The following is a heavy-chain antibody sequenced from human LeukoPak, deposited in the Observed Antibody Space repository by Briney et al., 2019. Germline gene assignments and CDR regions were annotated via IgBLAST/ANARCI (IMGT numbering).Heavy chain of an antibody. Sequence: SETLSLTCTVSGGSISSGSYYWSWIRQPAGKGLEWIVRIYTSGSTNYNPSLKSRVTISVDTSKNQFSLKLSSVTAADTAVYYCAREDSSNWNWFDPWGQGTLVTVSS. D-gene: IGHD6-13*01. CDR1: GGSISSGSYY. J-gene: IGHJ5*02. CDR2: IYTSGST. V-gene: IGHV4-61*02. CDR3: AREDSSNWNWFDP.